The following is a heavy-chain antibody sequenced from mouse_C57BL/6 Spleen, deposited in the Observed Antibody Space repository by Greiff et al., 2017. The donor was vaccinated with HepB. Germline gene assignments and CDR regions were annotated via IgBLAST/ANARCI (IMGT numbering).Heavy chain of an antibody. V-gene: IGHV1-50*01. CDR3: ARSALGYFDY. Sequence: QVQLKQPGAELVKPGASVKLSCKASGYTFTSYWMQWVKQRPGQGLEWIGEIDPSDSYTNYNQKFKGKATLTVDTSSSTAYMQLSSLTSEDSAVYYCARSALGYFDYWGQGTTLTVSS. J-gene: IGHJ2*01. CDR1: GYTFTSYW. D-gene: IGHD4-1*01. CDR2: IDPSDSYT.